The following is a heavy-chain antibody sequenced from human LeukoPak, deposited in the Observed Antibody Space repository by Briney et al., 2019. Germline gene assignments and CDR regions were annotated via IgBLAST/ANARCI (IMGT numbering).Heavy chain of an antibody. CDR1: GFTFSSEW. J-gene: IGHJ4*02. CDR3: ARDHHGKDC. V-gene: IGHV3-7*01. D-gene: IGHD1-14*01. Sequence: GGSLRLSCVASGFTFSSEWMSWVRQAPGKGLEWVTNINQDGSQKYYEDSVKGRFTVSRDNAKNSFYLHMNGLRAHDTAIYYCARDHHGKDCWGQGTLVTVSS. CDR2: INQDGSQK.